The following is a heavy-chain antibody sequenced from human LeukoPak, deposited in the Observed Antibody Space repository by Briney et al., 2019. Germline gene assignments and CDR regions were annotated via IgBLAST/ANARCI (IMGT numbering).Heavy chain of an antibody. CDR2: ISAYSGNT. CDR1: GYTFTSYG. J-gene: IGHJ4*02. D-gene: IGHD3-10*01. CDR3: ARDSSLRGVIRNDY. V-gene: IGHV1-18*01. Sequence: ASVKVSCKASGYTFTSYGISWVRQAPGQGLEWMGWISAYSGNTNYAQKLQGRVTMTTDTSTSTAYMELRSLRSDDTAVYYCARDSSLRGVIRNDYWGQGTLVTVSS.